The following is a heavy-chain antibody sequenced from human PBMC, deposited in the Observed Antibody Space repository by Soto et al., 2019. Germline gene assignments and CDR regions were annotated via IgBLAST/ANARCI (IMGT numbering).Heavy chain of an antibody. Sequence: GGSLRLSFAASGFTFSSYGMDWVRHTPYNLLEWVAAISSDGSNEYYADSVKGRFTISRDNSRNTLYLQMNSLRADDTAVYYCARGYPLWSPYFYYYMDVWGQGTTVPVSS. V-gene: IGHV3-30*03. J-gene: IGHJ6*01. D-gene: IGHD5-18*01. CDR1: GFTFSSYG. CDR3: ARGYPLWSPYFYYYMDV. CDR2: ISSDGSNE.